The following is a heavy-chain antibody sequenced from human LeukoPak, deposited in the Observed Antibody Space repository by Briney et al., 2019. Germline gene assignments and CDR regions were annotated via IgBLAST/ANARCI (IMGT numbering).Heavy chain of an antibody. Sequence: GGSLRLSCAASGFTVNNAWVSWVRRAPGKVLEWVGRIKSKTDGGTTDYAAPVKGRFTISRDDSKNTLYLQMNSLKTEDTAVYYCTTDLVIDPWGQGTLVTVSS. J-gene: IGHJ5*02. D-gene: IGHD2-2*01. CDR1: GFTVNNAW. CDR2: IKSKTDGGTT. CDR3: TTDLVIDP. V-gene: IGHV3-15*01.